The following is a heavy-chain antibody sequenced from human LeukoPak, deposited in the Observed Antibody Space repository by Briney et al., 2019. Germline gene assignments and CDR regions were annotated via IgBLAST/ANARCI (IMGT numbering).Heavy chain of an antibody. D-gene: IGHD1-26*01. J-gene: IGHJ3*02. CDR1: GFTFSSYG. CDR2: ISYDGSNK. CDR3: ARSRQMRATLDAFDI. Sequence: GGSLRLSCAASGFTFSSYGMHWVRQAPGKGLEWVTVISYDGSNKYYADSVKGRFTISRDNAKNSLYLQMNSLRAEDTAVYYCARSRQMRATLDAFDIWGQGTMVTVSS. V-gene: IGHV3-30*03.